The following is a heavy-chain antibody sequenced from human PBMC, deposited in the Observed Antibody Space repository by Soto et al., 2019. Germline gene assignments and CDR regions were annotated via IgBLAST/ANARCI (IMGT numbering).Heavy chain of an antibody. CDR3: ARLXNSICSGGSCYTGSFDY. V-gene: IGHV5-51*01. J-gene: IGHJ4*02. CDR2: IYPGDSDT. Sequence: GESLKISCKGSGYSFTIYWVGWVRQMPGKGLEWMGIIYPGDSDTRYSPSFQGQVTISADKSISTAYLQWSSLKASDTAMYYCARLXNSICSGGSCYTGSFDYWGQGTLVTVSS. CDR1: GYSFTIYW. D-gene: IGHD2-15*01.